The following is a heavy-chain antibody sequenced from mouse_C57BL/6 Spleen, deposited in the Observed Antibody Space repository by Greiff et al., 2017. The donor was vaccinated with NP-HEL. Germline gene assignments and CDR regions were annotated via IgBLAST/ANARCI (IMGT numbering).Heavy chain of an antibody. J-gene: IGHJ4*01. CDR2: IDPSDSET. V-gene: IGHV1-52*01. D-gene: IGHD2-3*01. CDR1: GYTFTSYW. Sequence: VKLQQPGAELVRPGSSVKLSCKASGYTFTSYWMHWVKQRPIQGLEWIGNIDPSDSETHYNQKFKDKATLTVDKSSSTAYMQLSSLTSEDSAVYYCAIIYDGYSVKAMDYWGQGTSVTVSS. CDR3: AIIYDGYSVKAMDY.